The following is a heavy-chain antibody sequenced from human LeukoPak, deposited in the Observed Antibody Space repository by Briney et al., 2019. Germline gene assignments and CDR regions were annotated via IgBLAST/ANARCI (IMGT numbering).Heavy chain of an antibody. V-gene: IGHV3-21*06. Sequence: PGGSLRLSCAASGFTFSNYGMNWVRQAPGKGLEWVSSTDTSGRYVYYGDSVKGRFTISRDSAKNLLFLQMNGLRAEDTALYYCARGRSITLLRGVAMSDGFDIWGQGAMVAVSS. CDR3: ARGRSITLLRGVAMSDGFDI. CDR1: GFTFSNYG. J-gene: IGHJ3*02. CDR2: TDTSGRYV. D-gene: IGHD3-10*01.